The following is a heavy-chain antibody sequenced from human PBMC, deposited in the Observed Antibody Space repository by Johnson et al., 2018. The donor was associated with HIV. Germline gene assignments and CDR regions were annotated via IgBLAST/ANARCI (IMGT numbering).Heavy chain of an antibody. D-gene: IGHD3-10*01. CDR3: ARAAAPYYYGSASYYFDTFDI. Sequence: EKLVESGGGVVRPGGSLRLSCAASGFTFDDYGMSWVRQVPGKGLEWVSGIIWNGGSTGYADSVKGRFTISRDNAKNSLYLQMNSLRAEDTALYYCARAAAPYYYGSASYYFDTFDIWGQGTMVTVSS. V-gene: IGHV3-20*04. CDR1: GFTFDDYG. CDR2: IIWNGGST. J-gene: IGHJ3*02.